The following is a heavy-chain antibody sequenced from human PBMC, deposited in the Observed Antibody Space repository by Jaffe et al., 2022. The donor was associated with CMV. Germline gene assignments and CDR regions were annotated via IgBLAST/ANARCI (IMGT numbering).Heavy chain of an antibody. Sequence: QVQLVESGGGVVQPGRSLRLSCAASGFTFSTYGMHWVRQAPGKGLEWVAVIWYDGSKEYYADSVKGRFTISRDNYKNTLYLQMNSLRVDDTAVYYCARDTGRRSYYFAYWGRGTLVTVSS. CDR1: GFTFSTYG. CDR2: IWYDGSKE. J-gene: IGHJ4*02. CDR3: ARDTGRRSYYFAY. V-gene: IGHV3-33*01. D-gene: IGHD3-10*01.